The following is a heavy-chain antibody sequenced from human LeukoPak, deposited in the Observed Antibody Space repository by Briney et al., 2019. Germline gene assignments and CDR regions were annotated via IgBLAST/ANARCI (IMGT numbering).Heavy chain of an antibody. V-gene: IGHV1-2*06. J-gene: IGHJ4*02. CDR2: INPHSGGT. Sequence: ASVKVSCKASGYTFTGYYMHWVRQAPGQGLEWMGRINPHSGGTNYAQKFQGRDTMTRDTSISTAHMELSRLRCGDTAACLCARDLIVTTDDWVQGTLVTVSS. D-gene: IGHD4-11*01. CDR1: GYTFTGYY. CDR3: ARDLIVTTDD.